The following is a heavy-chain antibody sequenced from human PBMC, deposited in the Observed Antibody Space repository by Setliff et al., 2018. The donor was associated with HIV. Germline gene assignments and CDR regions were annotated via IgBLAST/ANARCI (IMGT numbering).Heavy chain of an antibody. CDR1: SGSISGYY. V-gene: IGHV4-59*01. CDR2: VSYSGST. J-gene: IGHJ4*02. Sequence: SETLSLTCGVSSGSISGYYWSWVRQPPGRGLEWIGYVSYSGSTSYNPSLNSRVTMSVDTSRDQFSLKLSSVTAADTAVYYCASGYKNYDIPYWGQGTLVTVSS. D-gene: IGHD3-9*01. CDR3: ASGYKNYDIPY.